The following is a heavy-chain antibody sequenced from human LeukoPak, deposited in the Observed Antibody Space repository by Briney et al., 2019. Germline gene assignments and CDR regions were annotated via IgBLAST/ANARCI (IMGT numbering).Heavy chain of an antibody. CDR3: ARDSSGWYYFDY. CDR1: GGTFSSYA. D-gene: IGHD6-19*01. J-gene: IGHJ4*02. CDR2: IIPIFGAA. V-gene: IGHV1-69*05. Sequence: SVKVSCKASGGTFSSYAISWVRQAPGQGLEWMGRIIPIFGAANYAQKFQGRVTITTDESTSTAYMELSSLRSEGTAVYYCARDSSGWYYFDYWGQGTLVTVSS.